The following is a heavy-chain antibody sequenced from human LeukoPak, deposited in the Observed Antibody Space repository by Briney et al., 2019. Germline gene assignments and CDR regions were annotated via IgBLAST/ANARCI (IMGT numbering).Heavy chain of an antibody. CDR3: ARLYYPDRGQWYYYDS. Sequence: SETLSLTCTVVGDSMDVYYWTWLRQAPGKGLEWIGYIFCSGATNYNRSLKSRVTILIDTSKKNFSLTLKSVTAADTAIYYCARLYYPDRGQWYYYDSWGQGTLVTVSS. CDR2: IFCSGAT. CDR1: GDSMDVYY. J-gene: IGHJ4*02. D-gene: IGHD3-16*01. V-gene: IGHV4-59*01.